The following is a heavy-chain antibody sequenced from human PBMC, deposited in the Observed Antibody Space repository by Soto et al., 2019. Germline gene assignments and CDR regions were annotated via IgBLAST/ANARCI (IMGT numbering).Heavy chain of an antibody. CDR2: IYYSGTT. CDR3: ARHRQYYDTSGYQQRYFDY. CDR1: GGSISSSPYY. J-gene: IGHJ4*02. D-gene: IGHD3-22*01. Sequence: NPSETLSLTCSVSGGSISSSPYYWGWIRQPPGKGLEWLGTIYYSGTTSYNPSLKSRVIISVDTSNNQLFLKLRSVTAADTAVYYCARHRQYYDTSGYQQRYFDYWGQGTQVTVSS. V-gene: IGHV4-39*01.